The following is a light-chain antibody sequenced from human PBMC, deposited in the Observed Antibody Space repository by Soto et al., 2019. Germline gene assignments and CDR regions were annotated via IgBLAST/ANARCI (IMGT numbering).Light chain of an antibody. CDR2: KAS. CDR3: QQYNSYSLT. V-gene: IGKV1-5*03. J-gene: IGKJ4*01. Sequence: DIQMTQSPSTLSASVGDRVTITCRASQSISIWLAWYQQKPGKAPKLLIYKASSLESGVPSRFSGSRSGTAFTLTISSLQPDDFATYYCQQYNSYSLTFGGGTKVEIK. CDR1: QSISIW.